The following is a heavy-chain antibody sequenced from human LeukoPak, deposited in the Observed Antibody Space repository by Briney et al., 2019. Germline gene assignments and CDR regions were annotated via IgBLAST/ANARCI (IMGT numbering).Heavy chain of an antibody. CDR2: MYLSGTT. CDR3: AGLVGRYSSGLYYYYFDY. D-gene: IGHD3-22*01. CDR1: GGSFSGYY. Sequence: KPSETLSPTCAVYGGSFSGYYWSWVRQPPGKGLEWIGEMYLSGTTHSNPSVKSRVTISIDKSKNQFFLNLSSVTAADTAVYYCAGLVGRYSSGLYYYYFDYWGQGTLVTVSS. V-gene: IGHV4-34*01. J-gene: IGHJ4*02.